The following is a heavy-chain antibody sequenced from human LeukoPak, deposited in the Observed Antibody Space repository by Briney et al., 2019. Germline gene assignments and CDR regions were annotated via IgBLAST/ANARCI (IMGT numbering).Heavy chain of an antibody. J-gene: IGHJ6*01. D-gene: IGHD1-1*01. CDR1: GFTFSDYY. CDR2: IKQEGSEK. CDR3: ARRGLVQSSGTLYYYGMDV. Sequence: GGSLRLSCAASGFTFSDYYMSWIRQAPGKGLEWVANIKQEGSEKYYVDSVKGRSTISRDNAKKSLYLQMNSLRAEDTAVYYCARRGLVQSSGTLYYYGMDVWGQGTTVTVSS. V-gene: IGHV3-7*03.